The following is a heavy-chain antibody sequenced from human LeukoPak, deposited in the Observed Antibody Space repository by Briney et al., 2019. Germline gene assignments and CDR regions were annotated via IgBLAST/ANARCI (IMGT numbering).Heavy chain of an antibody. J-gene: IGHJ3*02. V-gene: IGHV4-59*08. CDR3: ASDTSGYAFDI. Sequence: SETLSLTCTVSGGSISSYYWSWIRQPPGKGLEWIGYIYYSGSTNYNPSLKSRVTISVDTSKNQFSLKLSSVTAADTAVYFCASDTSGYAFDIWGQGTMVTVSS. CDR2: IYYSGST. D-gene: IGHD3-22*01. CDR1: GGSISSYY.